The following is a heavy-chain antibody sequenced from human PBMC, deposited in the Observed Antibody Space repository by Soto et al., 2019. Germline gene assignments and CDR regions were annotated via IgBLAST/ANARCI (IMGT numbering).Heavy chain of an antibody. CDR2: IYWDDDK. J-gene: IGHJ5*02. CDR3: AHSASSPNYYYGSGSYYGGWFDP. V-gene: IGHV2-5*02. CDR1: GFSLSTSGVG. Sequence: QITLKESGPTLVKPTQTLTLTCTFSGFSLSTSGVGVGWIRQPPGKALEWLALIYWDDDKRYSQSLKSRLTSTKDNSKNQLVLTMTYMDPVDTATYSCAHSASSPNYYYGSGSYYGGWFDPWGQGTLVTVSS. D-gene: IGHD3-10*01.